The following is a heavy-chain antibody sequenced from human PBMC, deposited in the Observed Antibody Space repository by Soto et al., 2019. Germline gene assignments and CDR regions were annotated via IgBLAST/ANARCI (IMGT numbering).Heavy chain of an antibody. D-gene: IGHD2-2*02. CDR2: IIPILGIA. J-gene: IGHJ4*02. Sequence: QVQLVQSGAEVKKTGSSVKVSCKASGGTFSSYTISWVRQAPGQGLEWMGRIIPILGIANYEQKLQGRVTITADKSTSTAYMELSSLRSEDTAVYYCSREDCSSTSCYRDYWGQGTLVTVSS. CDR1: GGTFSSYT. V-gene: IGHV1-69*02. CDR3: SREDCSSTSCYRDY.